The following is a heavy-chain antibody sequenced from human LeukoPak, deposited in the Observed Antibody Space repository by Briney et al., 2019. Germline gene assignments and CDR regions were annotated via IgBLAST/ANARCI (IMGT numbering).Heavy chain of an antibody. CDR1: GYSISSGYY. D-gene: IGHD3-16*01. CDR3: ARDKKGGGPTYYYYMDV. Sequence: PSETLSLTCTVSGYSISSGYYWGWIRQPPGKGLEWIGSIYHSGSTYYNPSLKSRVTISVDTSKNQFSLKLSSVTAADTAVYYCARDKKGGGPTYYYYMDVWGKGTTVTVSS. CDR2: IYHSGST. J-gene: IGHJ6*03. V-gene: IGHV4-38-2*02.